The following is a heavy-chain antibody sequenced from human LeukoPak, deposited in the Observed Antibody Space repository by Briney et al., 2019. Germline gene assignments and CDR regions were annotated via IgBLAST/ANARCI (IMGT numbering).Heavy chain of an antibody. J-gene: IGHJ6*03. CDR1: GFTFSTYG. CDR2: ISGSGGST. CDR3: AKDGGEYYDILTGYYPRLYYMDV. D-gene: IGHD3-9*01. V-gene: IGHV3-23*01. Sequence: GGTLRLSCVASGFTFSTYGMSWVRQAPGKGLEWVSAISGSGGSTYYADSVKGRFTISRDNSKNTLYLQMNSLRAEDTAVYYCAKDGGEYYDILTGYYPRLYYMDVWGKGTTVTVSS.